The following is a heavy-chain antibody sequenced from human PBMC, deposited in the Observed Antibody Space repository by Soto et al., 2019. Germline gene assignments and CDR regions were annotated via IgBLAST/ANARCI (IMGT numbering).Heavy chain of an antibody. CDR2: INHSGST. J-gene: IGHJ4*02. CDR1: GGSFSGYY. V-gene: IGHV4-34*01. CDR3: ARGAYRRDGYIGDHYFDY. Sequence: QVQLQQWGAGLLKPSETLSLTCAVYGGSFSGYYWSWIRQPPGKGLEWIGEINHSGSTNYNPSLKSRVTISVDTSKHPFSLTLSSVTAADTAVYYCARGAYRRDGYIGDHYFDYWGQGTLVTVSS. D-gene: IGHD5-12*01.